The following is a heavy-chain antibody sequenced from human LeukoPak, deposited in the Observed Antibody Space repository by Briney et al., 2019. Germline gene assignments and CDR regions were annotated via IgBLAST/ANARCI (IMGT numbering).Heavy chain of an antibody. CDR2: IYYRGST. CDR3: ARGTSNPLVAY. D-gene: IGHD6-6*01. CDR1: GGSISSYY. Sequence: SETLSLTCTVSGGSISSYYWSWIRQPPGKGLEWIGYIYYRGSTNYNPSLKSRVTISVDTSKNQFSLKLTSVTAADTAVYYCARGTSNPLVAYWGQGTLVTVSS. J-gene: IGHJ4*02. V-gene: IGHV4-59*01.